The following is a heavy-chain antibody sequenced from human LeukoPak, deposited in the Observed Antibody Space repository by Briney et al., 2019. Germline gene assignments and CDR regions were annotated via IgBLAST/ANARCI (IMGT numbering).Heavy chain of an antibody. CDR1: GFTFRNYW. CDR3: SRGGGKLDY. V-gene: IGHV3-7*02. D-gene: IGHD3-16*01. Sequence: PGGSPRLSCAASGFTFRNYWMSWVRQAPGKGLEWVANIKEDGSDQNYVDSVKGRFTISRDNAKNSLHLQMNSLRAEDTAVYYCSRGGGKLDYWGQGTLVTVSS. CDR2: IKEDGSDQ. J-gene: IGHJ4*02.